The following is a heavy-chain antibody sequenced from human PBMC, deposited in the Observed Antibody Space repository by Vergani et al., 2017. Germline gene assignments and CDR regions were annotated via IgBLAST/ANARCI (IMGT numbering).Heavy chain of an antibody. V-gene: IGHV3-49*04. CDR3: TRASGTNYDY. CDR1: GFTFSSYG. CDR2: IRSKAYGGTT. J-gene: IGHJ4*02. D-gene: IGHD3/OR15-3a*01. Sequence: VQLVESGGGVVQPGRSLRLSCAASGFTFSSYGMHWVRQAPGKGLEWVGFIRSKAYGGTTEYAASVKGRFTISRDDSKSIAYLQMNSLKTEDTAVYYCTRASGTNYDYWGQGTLVTVSS.